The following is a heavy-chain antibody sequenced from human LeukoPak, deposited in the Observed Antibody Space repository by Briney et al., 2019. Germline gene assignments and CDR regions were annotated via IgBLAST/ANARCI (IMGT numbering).Heavy chain of an antibody. Sequence: GKSLRLSCAASGFTFSSYPIHWVRQAPGKGLEWVAVISYDGSNKYYADSVKGRFTISRDNSKNTLYLQMNSLRAEDTAVYYCARGRGSHSFDYWGQRTLVTVSS. J-gene: IGHJ4*02. CDR2: ISYDGSNK. CDR1: GFTFSSYP. V-gene: IGHV3-30*04. CDR3: ARGRGSHSFDY. D-gene: IGHD1-26*01.